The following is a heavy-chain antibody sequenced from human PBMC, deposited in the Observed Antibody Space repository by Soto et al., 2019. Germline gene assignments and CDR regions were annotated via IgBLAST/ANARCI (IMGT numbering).Heavy chain of an antibody. V-gene: IGHV3-15*01. CDR2: IKSKTDGGTT. D-gene: IGHD6-19*01. CDR1: GFTFSNAW. CDR3: TTVGLGYSSGWYFYYMDV. J-gene: IGHJ6*03. Sequence: EVQLVESGGRLVKPGGSLRLSCAASGFTFSNAWRSWVRQAPGKGREWVGRIKSKTDGGTTDYAAPVKGRFTISRDDSKNTLYLQMNCLKTEDTDVYYCTTVGLGYSSGWYFYYMDVWGKGPTVTVSS.